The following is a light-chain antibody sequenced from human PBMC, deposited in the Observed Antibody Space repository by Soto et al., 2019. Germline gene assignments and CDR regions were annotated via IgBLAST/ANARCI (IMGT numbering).Light chain of an antibody. CDR1: QSVLYSSNNKNY. CDR2: WAS. J-gene: IGKJ1*01. CDR3: QQYYSTPWT. Sequence: DIVRTQSPDSLAVSLGERATINCKSSQSVLYSSNNKNYLAWYQQKPGQPPKLLIYWASTRESGVPDRFSGSGSGTDFTPTISSLQAEDVAVYYCQQYYSTPWTFGQGTKVEIK. V-gene: IGKV4-1*01.